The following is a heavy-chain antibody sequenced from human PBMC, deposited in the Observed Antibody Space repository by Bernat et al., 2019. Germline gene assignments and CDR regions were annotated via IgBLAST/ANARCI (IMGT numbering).Heavy chain of an antibody. Sequence: QLQLQESGPGLVKPSETLSLTCTVSGGSISSSSYYWGWIRQPPGKGLEWIGSIYYSGSTYYNPSLKRRVTISVDTSKNQFSLKLSSVTAADTAVYYCASGEGYCSGGSCYSDAFDIWGQGTMVTVSS. J-gene: IGHJ3*02. CDR2: IYYSGST. CDR3: ASGEGYCSGGSCYSDAFDI. D-gene: IGHD2-15*01. CDR1: GGSISSSSYY. V-gene: IGHV4-39*01.